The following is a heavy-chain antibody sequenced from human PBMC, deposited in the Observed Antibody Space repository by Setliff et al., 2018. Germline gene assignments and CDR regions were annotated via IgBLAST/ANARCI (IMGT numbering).Heavy chain of an antibody. CDR2: IYYSGST. V-gene: IGHV4-39*07. Sequence: PSETLSLTCTVSGGSISSSSYYWGWIRQPPGKGLEWFGSIYYSGSTYYNPSLKSRVTISVDTSKNQFSLKLSSVTAADTAVYYCASRATYYNFWSGYYLYWGQGTLVTVSS. CDR3: ASRATYYNFWSGYYLY. J-gene: IGHJ4*02. D-gene: IGHD3-3*01. CDR1: GGSISSSSYY.